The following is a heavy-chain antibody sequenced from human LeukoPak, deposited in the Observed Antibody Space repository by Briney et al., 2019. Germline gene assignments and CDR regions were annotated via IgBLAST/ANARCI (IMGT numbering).Heavy chain of an antibody. J-gene: IGHJ4*02. Sequence: PSETLSLTCAVYGGSFSGYYWSWIRQPPGKGLEWIGEINHSGSTNYNPSLKSRVNISVDTSKKQFSLKLRSVTAADPAVYYCASLMTILGYWGQATLVTVSS. D-gene: IGHD2-21*01. V-gene: IGHV4-34*01. CDR2: INHSGST. CDR3: ASLMTILGY. CDR1: GGSFSGYY.